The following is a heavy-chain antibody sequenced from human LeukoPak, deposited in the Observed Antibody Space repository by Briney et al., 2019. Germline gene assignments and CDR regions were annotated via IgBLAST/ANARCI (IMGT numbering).Heavy chain of an antibody. CDR2: IRSKAYGGTT. Sequence: GGSLRLSCTASGFTFGDYAMSWVRQAPGKGLEWVGFIRSKAYGGTTEYAASVKGRFTIPRDDSKSIAYLQMNSLKTEDTAVYYCTRGGGIAAASLVAFDIWGQGTMVTVSS. D-gene: IGHD6-13*01. CDR1: GFTFGDYA. CDR3: TRGGGIAAASLVAFDI. V-gene: IGHV3-49*04. J-gene: IGHJ3*02.